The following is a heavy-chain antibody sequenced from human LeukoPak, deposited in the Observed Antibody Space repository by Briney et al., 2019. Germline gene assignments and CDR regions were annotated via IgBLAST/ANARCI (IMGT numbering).Heavy chain of an antibody. CDR2: IKQDGGEE. CDR3: ARLGGSYYTY. CDR1: GFAFSSYW. V-gene: IGHV3-7*01. J-gene: IGHJ4*02. Sequence: GGSLRPSCVASGFAFSSYWMTWVRQAPGKGLEWVANIKQDGGEEYYVDSVKGRFTISRDNAKNLLFLQMNSLRVEDTAVYYCARLGGSYYTYWGQGTLVTVSS. D-gene: IGHD1-26*01.